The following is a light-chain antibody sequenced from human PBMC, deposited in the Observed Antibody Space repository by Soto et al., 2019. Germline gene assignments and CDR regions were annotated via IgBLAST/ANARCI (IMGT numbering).Light chain of an antibody. CDR2: GAS. CDR1: QSVSSN. CDR3: QQYNNWPTYT. Sequence: EIVMTQSPATLSVYPGERATLSCRASQSVSSNLAWYQQKPGQDPRLLIYGASTRATGIPDRFSGSGYGTEFTLTISSLQSEDFAVYYCQQYNNWPTYTFGQGTKLEIK. J-gene: IGKJ2*01. V-gene: IGKV3-15*01.